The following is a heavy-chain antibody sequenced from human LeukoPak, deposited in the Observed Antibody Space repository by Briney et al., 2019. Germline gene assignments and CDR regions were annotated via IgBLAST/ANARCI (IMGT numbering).Heavy chain of an antibody. V-gene: IGHV4-28*03. J-gene: IGHJ5*02. Sequence: SETLSLTCAVSGFSISRSHWWGWIRQPPGKGLEWIGYIYYSGSTYYNPSLKSRVTMSVDTSKNQFSLKLSSVTAADTAVYYCARGYIAAGGANWFDPWGQGTLVTVSS. CDR2: IYYSGST. CDR1: GFSISRSHW. D-gene: IGHD6-13*01. CDR3: ARGYIAAGGANWFDP.